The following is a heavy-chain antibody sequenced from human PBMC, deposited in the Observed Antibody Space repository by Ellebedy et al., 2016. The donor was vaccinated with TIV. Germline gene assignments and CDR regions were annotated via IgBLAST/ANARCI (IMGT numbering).Heavy chain of an antibody. CDR1: GYAFTNYG. J-gene: IGHJ4*02. CDR3: TRDQASIVATAGFDY. D-gene: IGHD2-21*01. CDR2: ISDYNGYK. V-gene: IGHV1-18*04. Sequence: AASVKVSCKASGYAFTNYGLSWVRQAPGQGLEWMGWISDYNGYKNYVQKIHDRVTITADTSKSTAYMELRSLRSADTAMYYCTRDQASIVATAGFDYWGQGSLVTVSS.